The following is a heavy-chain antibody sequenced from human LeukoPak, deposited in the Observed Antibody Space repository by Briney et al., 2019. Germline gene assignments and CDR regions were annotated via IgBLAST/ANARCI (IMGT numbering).Heavy chain of an antibody. CDR1: GGSFSGYY. V-gene: IGHV4-34*01. J-gene: IGHJ6*02. CDR2: IKHSGST. Sequence: SETLSLTCAVYGGSFSGYYWSWIRQPPEKGLEWIGEIKHSGSTYYNPSLKSRVTMSVDTSKNQFSLKLNSVTAADTAVYYCARLQWLVRRSYYYGMDVWGQGTTVTVSS. CDR3: ARLQWLVRRSYYYGMDV. D-gene: IGHD6-19*01.